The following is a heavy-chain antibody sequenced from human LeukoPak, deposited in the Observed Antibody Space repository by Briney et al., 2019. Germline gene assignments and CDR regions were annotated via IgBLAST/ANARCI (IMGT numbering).Heavy chain of an antibody. CDR3: ARPSRSGSSFYLYYMDV. CDR1: GYNFASYW. V-gene: IGHV5-51*01. CDR2: TYPGGSET. Sequence: PGESLKISCKGSGYNFASYWIGWVRQMPGKGLEWMGITYPGGSETRYSPSFQGQVTISADKSINTAYLQWSSLKASDTAMYYCARPSRSGSSFYLYYMDVWGKGTTVTISS. D-gene: IGHD6-13*01. J-gene: IGHJ6*03.